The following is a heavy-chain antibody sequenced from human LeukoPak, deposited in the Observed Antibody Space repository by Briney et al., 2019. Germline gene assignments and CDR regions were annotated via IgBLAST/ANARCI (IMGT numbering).Heavy chain of an antibody. Sequence: GGSLRLSCAASGFTFSNAWMSWVRQAPGKGLEWVSTIYKEGNTFYADSVRGRFTLSRDNSKNTLYLQMNSLRAEDTAIYYCARESVTSGWYLYWGQGTLVTVSS. D-gene: IGHD6-19*01. V-gene: IGHV3-53*01. CDR2: IYKEGNT. CDR3: ARESVTSGWYLY. J-gene: IGHJ4*02. CDR1: GFTFSNAW.